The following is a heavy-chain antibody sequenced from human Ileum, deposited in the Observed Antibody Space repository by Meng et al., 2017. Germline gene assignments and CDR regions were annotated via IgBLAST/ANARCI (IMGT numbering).Heavy chain of an antibody. V-gene: IGHV4-34*01. CDR2: INHSGST. D-gene: IGHD3-10*01. J-gene: IGHJ6*02. CDR1: GGSFSGHY. CDR3: ARAFGTRPAYYCGSGSSFYGMGV. Sequence: SETLSLTCAVYGGSFSGHYWSWIRQPPGKGLEWIGDINHSGSTNYNPSLKSRVTISVDTSKNQFSLKLGSMAAADTAVYYCARAFGTRPAYYCGSGSSFYGMGVWGQGTTVTVSS.